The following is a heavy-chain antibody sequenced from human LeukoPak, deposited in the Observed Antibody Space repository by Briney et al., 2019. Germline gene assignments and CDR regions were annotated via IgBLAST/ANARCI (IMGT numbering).Heavy chain of an antibody. J-gene: IGHJ3*02. CDR3: ARGTYCSSTSCYTTDAFDI. D-gene: IGHD2-2*02. CDR1: GGSISSGSYY. V-gene: IGHV4-61*02. CDR2: IYTSGST. Sequence: SQTLSLTCTVSGGSISSGSYYWRWIRQPAGKGLEWIGRIYTSGSTNYNPSLNSRVTIAVDTSKTQFSLKLSSVTAADTAVYYCARGTYCSSTSCYTTDAFDIWGQGTMVTVSS.